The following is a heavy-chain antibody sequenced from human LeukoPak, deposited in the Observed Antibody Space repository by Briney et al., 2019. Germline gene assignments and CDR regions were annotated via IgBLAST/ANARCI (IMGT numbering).Heavy chain of an antibody. CDR2: INTNTGNP. J-gene: IGHJ6*03. D-gene: IGHD3-3*01. V-gene: IGHV7-4-1*02. CDR1: GYTFTSYA. CDR3: ARVLESYYYYYMDV. Sequence: GASVKVSCKDSGYTFTSYAMNWVRHAPGQGLEWMGWINTNTGNPTYAQGFTGRFVFSLDTSVSTAYLQISSLKAEDTAVYYCARVLESYYYYYMDVWGKGTTVTVSS.